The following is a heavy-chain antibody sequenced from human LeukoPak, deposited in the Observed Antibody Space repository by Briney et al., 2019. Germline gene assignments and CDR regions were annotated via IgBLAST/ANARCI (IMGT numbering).Heavy chain of an antibody. CDR1: GFTFSSYS. D-gene: IGHD1-7*01. V-gene: IGHV3-48*01. CDR3: ARELELQGASLDY. CDR2: ISSSSSTI. J-gene: IGHJ4*02. Sequence: GGSLRLSCAASGFTFSSYSMNWVRQAPGKGLEWVSYISSSSSTIYYADSVKGRFTIPRDNAKNSLYLQMNSLRAEDTAVYYCARELELQGASLDYWGQGTLVTVSS.